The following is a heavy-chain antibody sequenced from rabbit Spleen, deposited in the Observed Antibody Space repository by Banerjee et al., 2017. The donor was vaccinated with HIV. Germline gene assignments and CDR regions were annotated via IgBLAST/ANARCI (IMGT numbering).Heavy chain of an antibody. V-gene: IGHV1S45*01. Sequence: QEQLEESGGDLVKPGTSLTLTCRGSGLDFSSNWICWVRQAPGKGLEWIGCIYTGNGKTYYASWAKGRFTISKTSSTAVTLQMTSLTAADTGTYFCARESIYNGDGDDKGFNLWGPGTLVTVS. D-gene: IGHD2-1*01. CDR3: ARESIYNGDGDDKGFNL. J-gene: IGHJ4*01. CDR2: IYTGNGKT. CDR1: GLDFSSNW.